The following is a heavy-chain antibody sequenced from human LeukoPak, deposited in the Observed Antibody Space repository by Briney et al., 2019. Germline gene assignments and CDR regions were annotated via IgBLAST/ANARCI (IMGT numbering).Heavy chain of an antibody. J-gene: IGHJ1*01. V-gene: IGHV3-66*01. CDR3: ARDTDYYGSGRHGYFDH. CDR2: MYSGGTT. CDR1: GLTIGNNF. Sequence: GGSLRLSCAASGLTIGNNFMGWVRQAPGKGLEWVSLMYSGGTTYSADSVKGRFTISRDNSKNTLHLQMNSLRVEDTAVYYCARDTDYYGSGRHGYFDHWGQGTLVTVSS. D-gene: IGHD3-10*01.